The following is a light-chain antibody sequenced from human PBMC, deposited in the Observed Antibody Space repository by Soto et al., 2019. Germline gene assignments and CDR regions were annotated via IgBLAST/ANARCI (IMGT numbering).Light chain of an antibody. CDR1: QGIRND. V-gene: IGKV1-17*01. J-gene: IGKJ4*01. CDR2: AAS. Sequence: QSSQSPSSLSSSVGDRVTITCRASQGIRNDLGWYQQKPGKAPKLLIYAASSLEGGVSSRFSGSASETEFTLTISSLQPHDFATYYCQQYHSYPLTFGGGTKVDIK. CDR3: QQYHSYPLT.